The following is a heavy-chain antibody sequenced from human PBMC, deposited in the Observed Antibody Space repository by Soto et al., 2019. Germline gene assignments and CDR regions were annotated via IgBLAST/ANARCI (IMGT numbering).Heavy chain of an antibody. CDR2: IYYSGST. D-gene: IGHD2-2*01. Sequence: SETLSLTCTVSGASVSGFYWSWIRQPPGKGLEWIGSIYYSGSTTYNPSLKSRVTISVDTSKNQFSLKLTSVTAADTAVYFCARIYCSSIRCSSHFDSWGQGTLVTVS. V-gene: IGHV4-59*08. J-gene: IGHJ4*02. CDR3: ARIYCSSIRCSSHFDS. CDR1: GASVSGFY.